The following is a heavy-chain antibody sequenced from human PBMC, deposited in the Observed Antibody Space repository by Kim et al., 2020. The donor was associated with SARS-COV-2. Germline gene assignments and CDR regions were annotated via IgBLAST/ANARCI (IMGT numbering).Heavy chain of an antibody. CDR1: GYTFTSYA. CDR3: AGAFDGSGRHWVDYYYGMDV. Sequence: ASVKVSCKASGYTFTSYAMHWVRQAPGQRLEWMGWINAGNGNTKYSQKFQGRVTITRDTSASTAYMELSSLRSEDTAVYYCAGAFDGSGRHWVDYYYGMDVWGQGTTVTASS. J-gene: IGHJ6*02. V-gene: IGHV1-3*01. CDR2: INAGNGNT. D-gene: IGHD3-10*01.